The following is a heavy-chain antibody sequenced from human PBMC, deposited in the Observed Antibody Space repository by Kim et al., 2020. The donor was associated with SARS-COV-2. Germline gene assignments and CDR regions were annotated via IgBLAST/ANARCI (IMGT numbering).Heavy chain of an antibody. D-gene: IGHD1-26*01. J-gene: IGHJ4*02. Sequence: GGSLRLSCAASGFTFSSYAMSWVRQAPGKGLEWVSAISSIGGSTYYADSVKGRFTISRDDSKNTLYLQMSSLRADDTAVYYCAKGLNTGNYLCPFDYWGQGSLVTVSS. CDR2: ISSIGGST. CDR3: AKGLNTGNYLCPFDY. CDR1: GFTFSSYA. V-gene: IGHV3-23*01.